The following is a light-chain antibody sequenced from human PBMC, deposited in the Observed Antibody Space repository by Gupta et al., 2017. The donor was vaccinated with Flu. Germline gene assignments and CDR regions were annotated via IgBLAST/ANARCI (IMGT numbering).Light chain of an antibody. J-gene: IGKJ4*01. V-gene: IGKV1-39*01. CDR3: QQSYGSPLT. CDR2: GTS. CDR1: QTINNY. Sequence: GDSFTISCRASQTINNYLNWYQQKPGKAPHLLIYGTSNLQSGVPSRFSGSGSGREFSLTISSLQPEDFATYYCQQSYGSPLTFGEGTKVEI.